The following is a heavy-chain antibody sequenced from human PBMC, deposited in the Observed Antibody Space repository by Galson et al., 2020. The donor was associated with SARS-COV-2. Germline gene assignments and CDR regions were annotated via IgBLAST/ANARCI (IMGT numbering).Heavy chain of an antibody. V-gene: IGHV3-30*01. CDR2: ISYDGSNK. CDR1: GFTFSSYA. CDR3: AREEAGGVDY. J-gene: IGHJ4*02. D-gene: IGHD3-16*01. Sequence: GGSLRLSYAASGFTFSSYAMHWVRQAPGKGLEWVAVISYDGSNKYYADSVKGRFTISRDNSKNTLYLQMNSLRAEDTAVYYCAREEAGGVDYWGQGTLVTVSS.